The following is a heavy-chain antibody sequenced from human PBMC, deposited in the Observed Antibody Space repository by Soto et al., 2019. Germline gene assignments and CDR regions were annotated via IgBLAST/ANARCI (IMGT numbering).Heavy chain of an antibody. CDR3: ARRFSREVGATHDAFDI. Sequence: ETLSLTCTVSGGSISSSSYYWGWIRQPPGKGLEWIGSIYYSGSTYYNPSLKSRVTISVDTSKNQFSLKLSSVTAADTAVYYCARRFSREVGATHDAFDIWGQGTMVTVSS. D-gene: IGHD1-26*01. V-gene: IGHV4-39*01. CDR2: IYYSGST. J-gene: IGHJ3*02. CDR1: GGSISSSSYY.